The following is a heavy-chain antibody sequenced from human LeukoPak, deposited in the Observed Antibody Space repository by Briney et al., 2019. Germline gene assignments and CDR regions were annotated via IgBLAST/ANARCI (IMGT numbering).Heavy chain of an antibody. CDR3: ARDREYYDSSGYFDL. CDR2: INPSGGST. CDR1: GYTFTSYY. Sequence: ASVKVSCKASGYTFTSYYMHWVRQAPGQGLEWMGIINPSGGSTSYAQKFQGRVTMTRDTSTSTVYMELSSLRSEDTAVYYCARDREYYDSSGYFDLWGRGTLVTVPS. J-gene: IGHJ2*01. D-gene: IGHD3-22*01. V-gene: IGHV1-46*01.